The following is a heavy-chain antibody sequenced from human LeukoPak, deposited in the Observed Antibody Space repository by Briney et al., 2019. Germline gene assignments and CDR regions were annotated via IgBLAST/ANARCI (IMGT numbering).Heavy chain of an antibody. CDR3: ARGPRYAYDSSALVLDL. CDR2: ISAYNGNA. Sequence: ASVKVSCKASGYTFNNYGVTWVRQAPGQGLEWMGRISAYNGNANYARNLQDRVTMTTDTSTSTAYMELRRLRPSDTAVYYCARGPRYAYDSSALVLDLWGQGTLVSVSS. CDR1: GYTFNNYG. V-gene: IGHV1-18*01. D-gene: IGHD3-22*01. J-gene: IGHJ4*02.